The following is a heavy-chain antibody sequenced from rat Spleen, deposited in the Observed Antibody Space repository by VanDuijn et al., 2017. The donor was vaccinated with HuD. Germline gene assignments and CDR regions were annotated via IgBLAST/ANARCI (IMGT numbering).Heavy chain of an antibody. Sequence: EVQLVESGGGLVQPGRSLKLSCVASGFTFNNYWMTWIRQAPGKGLEWVASITNTGGSTYYRDSVKGRFTISRDNARSTLYLQMDSLRSDDTATYYCTTSETWLAYWGQGTLVTVSS. D-gene: IGHD1-11*01. CDR3: TTSETWLAY. J-gene: IGHJ3*01. CDR1: GFTFNNYW. CDR2: ITNTGGST. V-gene: IGHV5-31*01.